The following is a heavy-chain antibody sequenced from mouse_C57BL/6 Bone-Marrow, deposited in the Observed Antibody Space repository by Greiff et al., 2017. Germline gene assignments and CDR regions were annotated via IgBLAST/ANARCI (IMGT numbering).Heavy chain of an antibody. V-gene: IGHV1-9*01. CDR1: GYTFTGYW. D-gene: IGHD1-1*01. Sequence: VQLQQSGAELMKPGASVTLSCKATGYTFTGYWIEWVKQRPGHGLEWIGEILPGSGSTNYNEKFKGKATFTADTSSNTAYMQLSSLTTEDSAIYYGAREGYYGSSYDYFDYWGQGTTLTVSS. CDR2: ILPGSGST. CDR3: AREGYYGSSYDYFDY. J-gene: IGHJ2*01.